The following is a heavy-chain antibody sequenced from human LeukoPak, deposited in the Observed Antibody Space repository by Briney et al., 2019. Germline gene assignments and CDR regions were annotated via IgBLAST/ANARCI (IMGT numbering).Heavy chain of an antibody. D-gene: IGHD4-17*01. CDR1: GFTFSSYS. J-gene: IGHJ4*02. CDR2: ISSSSSYI. CDR3: ARDFLQDHYGDYDPSYYFDY. Sequence: GGSLTLSCAASGFTFSSYSMNWVRQAPGKGLEWVSSISSSSSYIYYADSVKGRFTISRDNAKNSLYLQMNSLRAEDTAVYYCARDFLQDHYGDYDPSYYFDYWGQGTLVTVSS. V-gene: IGHV3-21*01.